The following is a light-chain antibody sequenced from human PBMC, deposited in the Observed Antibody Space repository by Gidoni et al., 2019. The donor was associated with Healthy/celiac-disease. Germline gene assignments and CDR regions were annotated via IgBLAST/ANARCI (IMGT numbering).Light chain of an antibody. Sequence: DIQMTQSPSSLSASVGDRVTITCRESQSISSYLNWYQQKPGKAPKLLIYAASSLQSGVPSRFSGSGSGTEFTLTISSLQPEDFATYYCQQSYSTPQVSFGQXTKLEIK. CDR3: QQSYSTPQVS. J-gene: IGKJ2*03. CDR1: QSISSY. V-gene: IGKV1-39*01. CDR2: AAS.